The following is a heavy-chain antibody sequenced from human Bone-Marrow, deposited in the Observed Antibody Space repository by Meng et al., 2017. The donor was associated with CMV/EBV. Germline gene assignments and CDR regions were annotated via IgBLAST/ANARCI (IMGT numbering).Heavy chain of an antibody. CDR1: GFTFSSYA. Sequence: GGSLRLSCAASGFTFSSYAMSWVRQAPGKGLEWVSAISGSGGSTYYADSVKGRFTISRDNSKNTLYLQMNSLRAEDTAVYFCARARGYCSSTTCSNYYFDNWGQGTLVTVSS. D-gene: IGHD2-2*01. J-gene: IGHJ4*02. V-gene: IGHV3-23*01. CDR2: ISGSGGST. CDR3: ARARGYCSSTTCSNYYFDN.